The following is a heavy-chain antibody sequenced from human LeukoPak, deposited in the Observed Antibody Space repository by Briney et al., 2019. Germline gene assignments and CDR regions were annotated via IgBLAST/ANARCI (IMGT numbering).Heavy chain of an antibody. V-gene: IGHV3-64*01. Sequence: GGSLRLSCAASGFTFSRYAMHWVRQAPGKGLEYVSAISSNGGSTYYANYVKGRFTIPRDNSKNTLYLQMGSLRAEDMAVYYCARVGDSDVFDYWGQGTLVTVSS. CDR2: ISSNGGST. D-gene: IGHD2-21*01. CDR3: ARVGDSDVFDY. CDR1: GFTFSRYA. J-gene: IGHJ4*02.